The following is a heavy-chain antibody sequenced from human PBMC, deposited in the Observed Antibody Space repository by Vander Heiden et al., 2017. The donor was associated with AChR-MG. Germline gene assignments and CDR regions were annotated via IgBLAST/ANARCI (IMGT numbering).Heavy chain of an antibody. V-gene: IGHV3-9*01. D-gene: IGHD5-18*01. CDR2: ISWNSGSI. Sequence: EVQLVESGGGLVQPGRSLRLSCAASGFTFDDYAMHWVRQAPGKGLEWVSGISWNSGSIGYADSVKGRFTISRDNAKNSLYLQMNSLRAEDTALYYCAKDTMDTAMVLDYWGQGTLVTVSS. CDR3: AKDTMDTAMVLDY. J-gene: IGHJ4*02. CDR1: GFTFDDYA.